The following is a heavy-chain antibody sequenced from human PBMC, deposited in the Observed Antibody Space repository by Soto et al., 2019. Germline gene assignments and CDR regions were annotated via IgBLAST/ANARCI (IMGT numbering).Heavy chain of an antibody. V-gene: IGHV3-33*01. CDR1: GFTFSSYG. D-gene: IGHD3-3*01. CDR2: IWYDGSNK. J-gene: IGHJ4*02. Sequence: QVQLVESGGGVVQPGRSLRLSCAASGFTFSSYGMHWVRQAPGKGLEWVAVIWYDGSNKYYADSVKGRFTISRDNSKNTLYLQMNSLRAEDTAVFYCARDLPAYYDFWSGYALDYWGQGTLVTVSS. CDR3: ARDLPAYYDFWSGYALDY.